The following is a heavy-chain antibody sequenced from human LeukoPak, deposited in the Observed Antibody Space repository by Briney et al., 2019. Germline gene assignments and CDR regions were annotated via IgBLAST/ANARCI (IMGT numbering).Heavy chain of an antibody. CDR3: ARSYNSAWLDY. CDR2: VYSGGSI. V-gene: IGHV3-53*04. CDR1: GFTVSSSY. J-gene: IGHJ4*02. Sequence: GGSLRLSCAASGFTVSSSYMSWVRQAPGKGLEWVSIVYSGGSIYYADSVKGRFTTSRHNSNNTLDLQMNSLRTEETAMYYCARSYNSAWLDYWGQGTLVTVSS. D-gene: IGHD6-19*01.